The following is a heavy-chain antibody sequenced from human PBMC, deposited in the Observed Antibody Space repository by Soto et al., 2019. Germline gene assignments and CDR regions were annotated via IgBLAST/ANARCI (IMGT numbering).Heavy chain of an antibody. CDR3: ARDLRLQVPL. V-gene: IGHV3-30-3*01. CDR1: GFTFSSYA. D-gene: IGHD4-4*01. J-gene: IGHJ4*02. Sequence: GGSLRLSCAASGFTFSSYAMHWVRQAPGKGLEWVAVISYDGSNKYYADSVKGRFTISRDNSKNTLYLQMNSLRAEDTAVYYCARDLRLQVPLWGQGTLVTVSS. CDR2: ISYDGSNK.